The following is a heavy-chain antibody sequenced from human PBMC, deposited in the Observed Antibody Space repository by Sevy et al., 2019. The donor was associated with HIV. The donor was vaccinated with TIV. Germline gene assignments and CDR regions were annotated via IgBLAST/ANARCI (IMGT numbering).Heavy chain of an antibody. CDR2: ISWDGGST. D-gene: IGHD2-2*01. CDR3: AKDIRCSSTSCSYYYYGMDV. CDR1: GFTFDDYT. V-gene: IGHV3-43*01. Sequence: GGSLRLSCAASGFTFDDYTMHWVRQAPGKGLEWDSLISWDGGSTYYADSVKGRFTISRDNSKNSLYLQMNSLRTEDTALYYCAKDIRCSSTSCSYYYYGMDVWGQGTTVTVSS. J-gene: IGHJ6*02.